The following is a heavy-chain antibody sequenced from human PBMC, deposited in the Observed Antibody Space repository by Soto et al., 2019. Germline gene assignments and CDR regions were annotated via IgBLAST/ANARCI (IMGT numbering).Heavy chain of an antibody. CDR3: ATDRRVGATYYQWDAFDI. CDR2: FDPEEGET. V-gene: IGHV1-24*01. J-gene: IGHJ3*02. D-gene: IGHD1-26*01. CDR1: GYTLTELS. Sequence: QVQLVQSGAEVKKPGASVKVSCKVSGYTLTELSMHWVRQAPGKGLEWMGGFDPEEGETIYAQKFQGRVTMTEDTSTDTAYMELSRLRYEDTAVYYCATDRRVGATYYQWDAFDIWGQGTMVTVSS.